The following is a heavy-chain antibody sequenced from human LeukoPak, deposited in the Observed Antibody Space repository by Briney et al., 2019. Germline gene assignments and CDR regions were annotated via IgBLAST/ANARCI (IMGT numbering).Heavy chain of an antibody. Sequence: ASVKVSCKASGYTFTSYDINWVRQATGQGLEWMGWMNPNSGNTGYAQKFQGRVTMTRNTSISTAYMELSSLRSEDTAVYYCARGQIYDSSGYRDAFDIWGQGTMVTVSS. D-gene: IGHD3-22*01. CDR2: MNPNSGNT. CDR3: ARGQIYDSSGYRDAFDI. CDR1: GYTFTSYD. V-gene: IGHV1-8*01. J-gene: IGHJ3*02.